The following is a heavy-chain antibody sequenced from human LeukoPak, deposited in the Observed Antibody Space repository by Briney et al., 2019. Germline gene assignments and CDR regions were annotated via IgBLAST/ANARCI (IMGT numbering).Heavy chain of an antibody. CDR3: ARKQWLAPFDY. Sequence: SETLSLTCTVSGGSISSSSYYWNWIRQPPGKGLEWIGSIYYSGSTYYNPSLKSRVTISVDTSKNQFSLRLSSVTAADTAVYFCARKQWLAPFDYWGQGTLVTVSS. CDR2: IYYSGST. J-gene: IGHJ4*02. D-gene: IGHD6-19*01. V-gene: IGHV4-39*01. CDR1: GGSISSSSYY.